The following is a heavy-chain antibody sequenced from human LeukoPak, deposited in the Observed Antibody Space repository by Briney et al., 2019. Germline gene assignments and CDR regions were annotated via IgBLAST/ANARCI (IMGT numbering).Heavy chain of an antibody. CDR3: ARTSHRYCSSTSCYTFDY. Sequence: GGSLRLSCAASGFTVSSNYMSWVRQAPGKGLEWVSVIYSGGSTYYADSVKGRFTISRDNSKNTLYLQMNSLRAEDTAVYYCARTSHRYCSSTSCYTFDYWGQGTLVTVSS. CDR2: IYSGGST. D-gene: IGHD2-2*02. CDR1: GFTVSSNY. J-gene: IGHJ4*02. V-gene: IGHV3-53*01.